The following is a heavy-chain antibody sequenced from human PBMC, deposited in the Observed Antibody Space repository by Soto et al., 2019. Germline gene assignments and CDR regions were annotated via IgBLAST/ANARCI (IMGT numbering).Heavy chain of an antibody. CDR1: GFTFSSYG. J-gene: IGHJ4*02. Sequence: QVQLVESGGGVVQPGRSLRLSCAASGFTFSSYGMHWVRQAPGKGLEWVAVIWYDGSNKYYADSVKGRFTISRDNSKNTLYLQMNSLRAEDTAVYYCARDAYGGIFDYWGQGTLVTVSS. V-gene: IGHV3-33*01. CDR3: ARDAYGGIFDY. D-gene: IGHD4-17*01. CDR2: IWYDGSNK.